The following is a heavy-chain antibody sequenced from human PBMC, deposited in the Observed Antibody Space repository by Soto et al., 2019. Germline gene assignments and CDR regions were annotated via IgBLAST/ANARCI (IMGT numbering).Heavy chain of an antibody. CDR2: IYPSDSDT. CDR1: GYSFTNYW. V-gene: IGHV5-51*01. CDR3: VRSTVSFPHLPDY. Sequence: GESLKISCKGSGYSFTNYWIAWVRQVPGKGLEWMGIIYPSDSDTRYIPSFQGQVTISADKSINTPYLHWRSMKASDTAMYYCVRSTVSFPHLPDYWGQGTLVTVSS. D-gene: IGHD1-26*01. J-gene: IGHJ4*02.